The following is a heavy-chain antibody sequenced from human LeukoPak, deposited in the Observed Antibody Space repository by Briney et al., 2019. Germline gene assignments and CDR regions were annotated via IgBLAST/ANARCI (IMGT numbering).Heavy chain of an antibody. CDR2: IRYDGSNK. D-gene: IGHD3-3*01. V-gene: IGHV3-30*02. CDR1: GFTFSSYG. J-gene: IGHJ4*02. Sequence: GGSLRLSSAASGFTFSSYGMHWVRQAPGKGLEWVAFIRYDGSNKYYADSVKGRFTISRDNSKNTLYLQMNSLRAEDTAVYYCAKDRHSSITIFGVVDYWGQGTLVTVSS. CDR3: AKDRHSSITIFGVVDY.